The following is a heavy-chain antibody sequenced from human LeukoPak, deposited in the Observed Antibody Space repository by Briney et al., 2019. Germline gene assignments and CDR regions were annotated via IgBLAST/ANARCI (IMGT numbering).Heavy chain of an antibody. D-gene: IGHD3-16*01. CDR1: GFSFSAYG. V-gene: IGHV3-NL1*01. Sequence: PGGSLRLSCAASGFSFSAYGMHWVRQAPGKGLEWVSIIYSGGSTYYADSVKGRFTISRDNSKNTLYLQMNSLRAEDTAVYYCARDQRGIPHWGQGTLVTVSS. CDR3: ARDQRGIPH. J-gene: IGHJ4*02. CDR2: IYSGGST.